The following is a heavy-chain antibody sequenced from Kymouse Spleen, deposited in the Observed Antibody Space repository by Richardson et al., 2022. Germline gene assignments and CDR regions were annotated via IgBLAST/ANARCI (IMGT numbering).Heavy chain of an antibody. D-gene: IGHD6-19*01. CDR1: GFTFSSYW. CDR3: ARDGIAVAGDNWFDP. CDR2: IKQDGSEK. V-gene: IGHV3-7*01. Sequence: EVQLVESGGGLVQPGGSLRLSCAASGFTFSSYWMSWVRQAPGKGLEWVANIKQDGSEKYYVDSVKGRFTISRDNAKNSLYLQMNSLRAEDTAVYYCARDGIAVAGDNWFDPWGQGTLVTVSS. J-gene: IGHJ5*02.